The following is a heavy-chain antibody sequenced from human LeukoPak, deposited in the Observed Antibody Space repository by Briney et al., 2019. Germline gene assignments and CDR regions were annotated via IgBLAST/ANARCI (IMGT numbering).Heavy chain of an antibody. J-gene: IGHJ4*02. Sequence: SVKVSCKASGGTFSSYAISWVRQAPGQGLEWMGGIIPIFGTANYAQKFQGRVTITAADSTRTVYMELSRMRPGDTAVYYCAREPPPPSTIFGVVTPYYFDYWGQGTLVTVSS. V-gene: IGHV1-69*13. CDR1: GGTFSSYA. CDR2: IIPIFGTA. D-gene: IGHD3-3*01. CDR3: AREPPPPSTIFGVVTPYYFDY.